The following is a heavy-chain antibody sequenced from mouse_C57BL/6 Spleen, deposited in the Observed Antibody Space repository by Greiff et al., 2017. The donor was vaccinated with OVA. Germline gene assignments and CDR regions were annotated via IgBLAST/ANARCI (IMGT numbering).Heavy chain of an antibody. V-gene: IGHV5-17*01. Sequence: EVQRVESGGGLVKPGGSLKLSCAASGFTFSDYGMHWVRQAPEKGLEWVAYISSDNSNNYYADTVKGRYTISRGKAKNTLFLQMTNLRSEDTAMYYCARSRIRYFDYWGQGTTLTVSS. CDR3: ARSRIRYFDY. CDR1: GFTFSDYG. J-gene: IGHJ2*01. CDR2: ISSDNSNN.